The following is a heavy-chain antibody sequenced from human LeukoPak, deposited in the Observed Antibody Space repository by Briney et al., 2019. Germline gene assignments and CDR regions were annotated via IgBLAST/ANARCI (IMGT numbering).Heavy chain of an antibody. Sequence: PGGSLRLSCAASGFTFSSYWMSWVRQAPGRGLEWVSTFSGSSASAYYADSVKGRFTISRDNSKNTLYLQMNSLRAEDTAVYFCAHLSPAYCTNGICRNYYYDGMDVWGQGTTVTVSS. J-gene: IGHJ6*02. D-gene: IGHD2-8*01. CDR2: FSGSSASA. CDR3: AHLSPAYCTNGICRNYYYDGMDV. CDR1: GFTFSSYW. V-gene: IGHV3-23*01.